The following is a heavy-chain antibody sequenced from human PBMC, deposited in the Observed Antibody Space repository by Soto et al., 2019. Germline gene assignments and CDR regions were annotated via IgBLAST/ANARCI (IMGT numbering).Heavy chain of an antibody. CDR2: IYYSGST. CDR3: ARCVKCSGYYYYYYAMDV. V-gene: IGHV4-39*01. CDR1: GGSISSSSYY. Sequence: SETLSLSCTVSGGSISSSSYYWGWIRQPPGKGLEWIGSIYYSGSTYYNPALKVRVTISVDTSKNQFSLKLSSVTAADTAVYYCARCVKCSGYYYYYYAMDVWGQGTMVTVSS. D-gene: IGHD2-15*01. J-gene: IGHJ6*02.